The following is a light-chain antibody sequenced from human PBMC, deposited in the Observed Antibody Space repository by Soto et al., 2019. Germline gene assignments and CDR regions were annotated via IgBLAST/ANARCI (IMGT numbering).Light chain of an antibody. CDR1: SSNIGGNT. J-gene: IGLJ1*01. CDR2: SNN. Sequence: QSVLTQPPSASGTPGQRVTISCSGSSSNIGGNTVNWYQHLPGTAPKLLIYSNNQRPSGVPDRFSGSKSGTSASLAISGLQSEDEADYYCAAWDDSLIYVFGTGTKVTVL. CDR3: AAWDDSLIYV. V-gene: IGLV1-44*01.